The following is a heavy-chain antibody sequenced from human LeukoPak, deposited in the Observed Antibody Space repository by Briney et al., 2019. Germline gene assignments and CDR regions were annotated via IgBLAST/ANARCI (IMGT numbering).Heavy chain of an antibody. J-gene: IGHJ4*02. Sequence: SETLSLTCAVSGSSIRNGYYWGWSRQPPGKGLEWIGTIYYSGTTYYAPSLKSRVTVSVDASNNQFSLKMRSVTDADTAVYYCARDRGGTYYGIDYWGQGTMVIVSS. CDR2: IYYSGTT. CDR3: ARDRGGTYYGIDY. CDR1: GSSIRNGYY. V-gene: IGHV4-38-2*02. D-gene: IGHD3-3*01.